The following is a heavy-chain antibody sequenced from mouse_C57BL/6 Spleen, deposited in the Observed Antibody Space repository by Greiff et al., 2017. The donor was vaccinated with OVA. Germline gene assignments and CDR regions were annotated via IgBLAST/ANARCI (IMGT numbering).Heavy chain of an antibody. D-gene: IGHD2-3*01. Sequence: EVQVVESGGGLVQPKGSLKLSCAASGFTFNTYAMHWVRQAPGKGLEWVARIRSKSSNYATYYADSVKDRFTISRDDSQSMLYLQMNNLKTEDTAMYYCVRDDDAQAWFAYWGQGTLVTVSA. J-gene: IGHJ3*01. V-gene: IGHV10-3*01. CDR3: VRDDDAQAWFAY. CDR1: GFTFNTYA. CDR2: IRSKSSNYAT.